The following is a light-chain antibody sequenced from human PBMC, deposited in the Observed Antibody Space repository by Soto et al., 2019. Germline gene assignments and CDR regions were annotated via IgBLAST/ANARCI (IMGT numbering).Light chain of an antibody. V-gene: IGKV1-27*01. J-gene: IGKJ1*01. CDR2: AAS. CDR3: QKYNSAPWT. CDR1: QGISNY. Sequence: DIQMTQSPPSLSASVGDRVTITCRASQGISNYLAWYQQKPGELPKLVIYAASILQTGVPSRFSGSGSGTDFSLTISSLQPEDVATYYCQKYNSAPWTFGQGTKVDI.